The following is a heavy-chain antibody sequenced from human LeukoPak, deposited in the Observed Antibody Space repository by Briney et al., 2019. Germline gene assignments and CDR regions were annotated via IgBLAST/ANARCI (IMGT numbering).Heavy chain of an antibody. D-gene: IGHD3-9*01. J-gene: IGHJ6*03. CDR2: ISSSSSTI. CDR1: GFTFSSYS. Sequence: GGSLRLSCAASGFTFSSYSMNWVRQAPGKGLEWVSYISSSSSTIYYADSVKGRFTISRDNAKNSLYLQMNSPRAEDTAVYYCARVLRYFDWLEGYYMDVWGKGTTVTVSS. CDR3: ARVLRYFDWLEGYYMDV. V-gene: IGHV3-48*01.